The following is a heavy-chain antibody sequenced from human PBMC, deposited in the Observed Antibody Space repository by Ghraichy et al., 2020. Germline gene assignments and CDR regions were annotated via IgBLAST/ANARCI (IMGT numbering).Heavy chain of an antibody. J-gene: IGHJ6*02. D-gene: IGHD3-3*01. V-gene: IGHV3-30*18. CDR2: ISYDGSNK. CDR3: AKDRYDFWSGRQGRYYYYGMDV. CDR1: GFTFSSYG. Sequence: GGSLRLSCAASGFTFSSYGMHWVRQAPGKGLEWVAVISYDGSNKYYADSVKGRFTISRDNSKNTLYLQMNSLRAEDTAVYYCAKDRYDFWSGRQGRYYYYGMDVWGQGTTVTVSS.